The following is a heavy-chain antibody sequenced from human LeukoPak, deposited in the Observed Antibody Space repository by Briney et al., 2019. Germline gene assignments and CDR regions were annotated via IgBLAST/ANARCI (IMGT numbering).Heavy chain of an antibody. V-gene: IGHV1-69*13. D-gene: IGHD2-15*01. J-gene: IGHJ6*02. Sequence: SVKVSCKASGGTFSSYAISWVRQAPGQGLEWMGGIIPIFGTANYAQKFQGRVTITADESTSTAYMELSSLRSEDTAVYYCARDLGSWDYYYYGMDVWGQGTTVTVSS. CDR3: ARDLGSWDYYYYGMDV. CDR2: IIPIFGTA. CDR1: GGTFSSYA.